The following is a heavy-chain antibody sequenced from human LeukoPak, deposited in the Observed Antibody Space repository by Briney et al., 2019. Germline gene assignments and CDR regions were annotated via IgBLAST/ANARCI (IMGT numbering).Heavy chain of an antibody. CDR1: GFTFSSYA. D-gene: IGHD3-3*01. J-gene: IGHJ6*03. CDR3: ASEQDYDFWSGDSNYYMDV. V-gene: IGHV3-30-3*01. Sequence: PGGSLRLSCAASGFTFSSYAMHWVRQAPGKGLEWVAVISYDGSNKYYADSVKGRFTISRDNSKNTLYLQMNSLRAEDTAVYYCASEQDYDFWSGDSNYYMDVWGKGTTVTVSS. CDR2: ISYDGSNK.